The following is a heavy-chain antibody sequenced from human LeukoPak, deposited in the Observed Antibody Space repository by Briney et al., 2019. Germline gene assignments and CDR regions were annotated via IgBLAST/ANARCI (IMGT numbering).Heavy chain of an antibody. D-gene: IGHD6-6*01. Sequence: SVKVSCKASGGTFSSYAISWVRQAPGQGLEWMGGIIPIFGTANYAQKFQGRVTITTDKSTSTAYMELSSLRSEDTAVYYCASVLISDSRVYQYYYYMDVWGKGTTVTVSS. CDR2: IIPIFGTA. V-gene: IGHV1-69*05. CDR3: ASVLISDSRVYQYYYYMDV. CDR1: GGTFSSYA. J-gene: IGHJ6*03.